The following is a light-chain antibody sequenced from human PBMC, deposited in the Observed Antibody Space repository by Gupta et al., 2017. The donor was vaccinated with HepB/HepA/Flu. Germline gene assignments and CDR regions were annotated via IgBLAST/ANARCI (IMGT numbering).Light chain of an antibody. J-gene: IGKJ2*04. CDR3: QQYYITPRS. Sequence: DMVMTQSPDSLAVSLCESAPINCRSSQRVLYSSNNKNYLAWYQQKLGQPPKLLIYWASTRESGVPDRFSGSGSGTDFTLTISSLQAEDVAVYYCQQYYITPRSFGQGTKLELK. CDR2: WAS. V-gene: IGKV4-1*01. CDR1: QRVLYSSNNKNY.